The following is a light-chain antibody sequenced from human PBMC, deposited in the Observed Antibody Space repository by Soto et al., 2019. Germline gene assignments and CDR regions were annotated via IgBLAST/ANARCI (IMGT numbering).Light chain of an antibody. J-gene: IGKJ5*01. V-gene: IGKV1-39*01. CDR1: QTIATF. CDR3: QLSHTTLT. Sequence: DIPMTQSPSSLSASVRDRVTITCRASQTIATFLNWYQQKPGKAPKLLIYGASTLQSGVPSRFSGSGSGADFTLTISSLQPEDSATYYCQLSHTTLTFGQGTRLEIK. CDR2: GAS.